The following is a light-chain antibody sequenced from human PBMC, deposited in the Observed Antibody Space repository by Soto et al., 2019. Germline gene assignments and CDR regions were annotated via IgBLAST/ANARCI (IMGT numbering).Light chain of an antibody. CDR2: AAS. V-gene: IGKV1-8*01. CDR1: QGIDSH. J-gene: IGKJ1*01. Sequence: IRMTQSPSSLSASTGDRVTITCRASQGIDSHLAWYQQEPGKAPKLLIYAASTLQSGVPSRFSGSGSGTEFTLIISRLQSADFATYYCQQYYSYSWTFGQGTKVEIK. CDR3: QQYYSYSWT.